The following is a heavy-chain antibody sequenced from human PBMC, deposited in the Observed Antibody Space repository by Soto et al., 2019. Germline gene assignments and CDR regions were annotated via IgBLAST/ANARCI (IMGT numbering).Heavy chain of an antibody. V-gene: IGHV1-2*02. Sequence: QIQLVQSGAEVKKPGASVKVSCRASGYTFTGYYLHWVRQAPGQGLEWMGWVNPISGDTNYALKFQDRVIMTRDRSITTVHMELSRLRSDDTAVYYCAREEGFRITMDRGRWFDPWGQGTLVTVSS. CDR1: GYTFTGYY. J-gene: IGHJ5*02. D-gene: IGHD3-10*01. CDR3: AREEGFRITMDRGRWFDP. CDR2: VNPISGDT.